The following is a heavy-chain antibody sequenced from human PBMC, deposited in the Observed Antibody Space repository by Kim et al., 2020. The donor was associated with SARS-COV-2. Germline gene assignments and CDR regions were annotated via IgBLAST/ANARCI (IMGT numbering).Heavy chain of an antibody. J-gene: IGHJ6*02. CDR2: IYYSGST. Sequence: SETLSLTCTVSGGSISSYYWSWIRQPPGKGLEWIGYIYYSGSTNYNPSLKSRVTISVDTSKNQFSLKLSSVTAADTAVYYCARGTMVRGVIITMGYYYYGMDVWGQGTTVTVSS. D-gene: IGHD3-10*01. CDR1: GGSISSYY. V-gene: IGHV4-59*01. CDR3: ARGTMVRGVIITMGYYYYGMDV.